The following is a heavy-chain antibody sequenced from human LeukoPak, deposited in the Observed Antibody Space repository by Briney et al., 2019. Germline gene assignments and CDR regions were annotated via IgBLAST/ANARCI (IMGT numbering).Heavy chain of an antibody. V-gene: IGHV4-39*01. CDR2: IYYSGRP. Sequence: SETLSLTCTVSGGSISSSSYYWGWIRQPPGKGLEGIGSIYYSGRPYYNPSLKSRAPISVDTSKNQFSLKLISVTGADTAVYYCARSPGDYYDYWGQGTLVTVSS. J-gene: IGHJ4*02. CDR1: GGSISSSSYY. CDR3: ARSPGDYYDY.